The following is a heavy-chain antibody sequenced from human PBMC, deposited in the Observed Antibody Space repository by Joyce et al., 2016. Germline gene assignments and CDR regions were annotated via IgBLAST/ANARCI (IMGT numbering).Heavy chain of an antibody. V-gene: IGHV3-74*01. CDR1: GFTFRNYW. D-gene: IGHD1-26*01. CDR3: ARGGNSGNYNDDWYFDL. Sequence: EVQLVESGGGLVQPGGSLRLSCAASGFTFRNYWMHWGRQVSGKGLVWVSRINSDGSSTNNADSERGRFTISRDNAKNTLFLQMNSLRAEDTAVYYCARGGNSGNYNDDWYFDLWGRGTLVTVSS. J-gene: IGHJ2*01. CDR2: INSDGSST.